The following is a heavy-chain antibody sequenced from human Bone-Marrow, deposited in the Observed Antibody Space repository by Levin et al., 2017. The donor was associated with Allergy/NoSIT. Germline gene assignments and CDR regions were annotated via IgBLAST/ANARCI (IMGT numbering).Heavy chain of an antibody. V-gene: IGHV3-23*01. CDR2: LSASGATT. J-gene: IGHJ6*02. D-gene: IGHD4-11*01. CDR1: GFTFSSCG. Sequence: GESLKISCAASGFTFSSCGMNWVRQAPGKGLEWVSGLSASGATTHYADSVKGRFTISRDNSRNTLYVQMNSLRAEDTAVYYCAKTLSYSNYPMDVWGQGTTVTVSS. CDR3: AKTLSYSNYPMDV.